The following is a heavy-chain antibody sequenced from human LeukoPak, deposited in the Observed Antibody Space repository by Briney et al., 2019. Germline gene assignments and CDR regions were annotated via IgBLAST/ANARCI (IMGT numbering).Heavy chain of an antibody. CDR3: ARHSWGRARPRWYFDL. J-gene: IGHJ2*01. CDR2: ISQTGST. D-gene: IGHD6-6*01. CDR1: GGSISSGGFY. V-gene: IGHV4-30-2*01. Sequence: SETLSLTCTVSGGSISSGGFYWSWIRQPPGKGLEWIGCISQTGSTNYNPSLKSRVTISVDRSKNQFSLKVRSVTAADTAVYYCARHSWGRARPRWYFDLWGRGTLVTVSS.